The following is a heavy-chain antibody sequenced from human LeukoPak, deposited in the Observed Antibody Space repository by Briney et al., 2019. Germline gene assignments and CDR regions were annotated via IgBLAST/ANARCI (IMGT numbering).Heavy chain of an antibody. CDR1: GFTFSGSA. J-gene: IGHJ4*02. CDR2: IRSKANSYAT. CDR3: TSPTGY. V-gene: IGHV3-73*01. Sequence: GGSPRHSCAASGFTFSGSAMHWVRQASGEGLEWVGRIRSKANSYATAYAASVKGRFTISRDDSKNTAYLQMNSLKTEDTAVYYCTSPTGYWGQGTLVTVSS.